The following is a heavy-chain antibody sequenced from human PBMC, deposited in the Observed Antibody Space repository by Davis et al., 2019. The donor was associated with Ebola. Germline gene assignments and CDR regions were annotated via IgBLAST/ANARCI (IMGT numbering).Heavy chain of an antibody. D-gene: IGHD6-19*01. Sequence: AASVKVSCKASGYSFTDDGISWVRQAPGQGLEWMGWISTYNGNTNYAQKVQGRITMTTDTSTSTAYMELRSLRSEDTAVYYCAREVAVAGKSFDYWGQGTLVTVSS. CDR1: GYSFTDDG. CDR3: AREVAVAGKSFDY. CDR2: ISTYNGNT. V-gene: IGHV1-18*01. J-gene: IGHJ4*02.